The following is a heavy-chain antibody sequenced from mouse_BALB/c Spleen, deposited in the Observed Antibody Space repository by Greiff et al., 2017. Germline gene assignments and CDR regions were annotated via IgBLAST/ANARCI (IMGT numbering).Heavy chain of an antibody. CDR3: ARENYGNLFAY. CDR2: IWAGGST. J-gene: IGHJ3*01. CDR1: GFSLTSYG. V-gene: IGHV2-9*02. D-gene: IGHD2-1*01. Sequence: VKLMESGPGLVAPSQSLSITCTVSGFSLTSYGVHWVRQPPGKGLEWLGVIWAGGSTNYNSALMSRLTISKDNSKSQVFLKMNSLQTDDTAMYYCARENYGNLFAYWGQGTLVTVSA.